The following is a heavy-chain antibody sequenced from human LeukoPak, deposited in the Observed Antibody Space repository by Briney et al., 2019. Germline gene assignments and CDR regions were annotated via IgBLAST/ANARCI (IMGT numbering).Heavy chain of an antibody. CDR2: VYYTRVS. CDR3: ATQYNFLFGN. V-gene: IGHV4-31*03. CDR1: GGSIDSNVYY. Sequence: SETLSLTCNVSGGSIDSNVYYWSWVRQLPGKGLEWIGYVYYTRVSYYNPSLRSRATISLDTSTSQFTLKLASVTAADTAIYYCATQYNFLFGNWGQGTLVTVSS. D-gene: IGHD1-20*01. J-gene: IGHJ4*02.